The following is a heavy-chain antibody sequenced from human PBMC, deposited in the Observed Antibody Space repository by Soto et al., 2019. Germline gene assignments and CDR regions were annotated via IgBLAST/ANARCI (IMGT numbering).Heavy chain of an antibody. CDR1: GFTFSSYA. CDR3: ARAPSSYCSSTSCYRGHYYYYGMDV. D-gene: IGHD2-2*01. J-gene: IGHJ6*02. Sequence: PGGSLRLSCAASGFTFSSYAMHWVRQAPGKGLEWVAVISYDGSNKYYADSVKGRFTISRDNSKNTLYLQMNSLRAEDTAVYYCARAPSSYCSSTSCYRGHYYYYGMDVWGQGNTVTVSS. V-gene: IGHV3-30-3*01. CDR2: ISYDGSNK.